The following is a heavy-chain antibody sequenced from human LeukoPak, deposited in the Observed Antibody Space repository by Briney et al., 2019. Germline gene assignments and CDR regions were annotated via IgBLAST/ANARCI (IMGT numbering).Heavy chain of an antibody. CDR1: GVSISSSSYY. CDR3: ASRGNDYGDYWADY. J-gene: IGHJ4*02. Sequence: SETLSLTCTVSGVSISSSSYYWGWIRQPPGKGLEWIGSIYYSGSTYYNPSLKSRVTISVDTSKNQFSLKLSSVTAADTAVYYCASRGNDYGDYWADYWGQGTLVTVSS. CDR2: IYYSGST. D-gene: IGHD4-17*01. V-gene: IGHV4-39*01.